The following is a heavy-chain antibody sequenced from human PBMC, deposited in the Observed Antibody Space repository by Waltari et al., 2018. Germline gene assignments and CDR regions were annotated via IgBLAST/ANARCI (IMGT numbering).Heavy chain of an antibody. Sequence: QVQLQQWGAGLLKPSETLSLTCAVYGGSFSGYYWSWIRQPPGKGLEWIGEINHSGSTNYNPSLKSRVTISVDTSKNQFSLKLSSVTAADTAVYYCARGPRILMVYVSTYYYYYGMDVWGQGTTVTVSS. CDR1: GGSFSGYY. CDR2: INHSGST. J-gene: IGHJ6*02. D-gene: IGHD2-8*01. CDR3: ARGPRILMVYVSTYYYYYGMDV. V-gene: IGHV4-34*01.